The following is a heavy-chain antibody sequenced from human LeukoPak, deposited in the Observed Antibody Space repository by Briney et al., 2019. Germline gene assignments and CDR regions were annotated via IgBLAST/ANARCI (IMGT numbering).Heavy chain of an antibody. CDR3: AGHYGSGSFDY. V-gene: IGHV4-59*08. J-gene: IGHJ4*02. CDR1: GGSISSYY. D-gene: IGHD3-10*01. CDR2: IYYSGST. Sequence: SESLSLTWTVSGGSISSYYWSWIRQPPGKGLEWIGYIYYSGSTNYNPSLKSRVTISVDTSKNQFSLKLSSVTAADTAVYYCAGHYGSGSFDYWGQGTLVTVSS.